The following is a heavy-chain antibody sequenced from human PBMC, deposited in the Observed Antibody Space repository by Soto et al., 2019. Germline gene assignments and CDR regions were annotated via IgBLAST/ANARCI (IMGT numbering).Heavy chain of an antibody. D-gene: IGHD3-3*01. CDR3: AKGVAGWYYFDY. CDR1: GFTFDDYA. CDR2: ISWNVGSI. V-gene: IGHV3-9*01. J-gene: IGHJ4*02. Sequence: EVQLVESGGGLVQPGRSLRLSCAASGFTFDDYAMHWVRQAPGKGLGWVSGISWNVGSIAYADSVKGRFTISRDNAKNSLYLQMNSLRAEDTALHYCAKGVAGWYYFDYWGQGTLVTVSS.